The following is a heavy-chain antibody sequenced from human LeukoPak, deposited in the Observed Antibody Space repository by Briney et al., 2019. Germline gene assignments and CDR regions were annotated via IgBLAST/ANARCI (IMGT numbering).Heavy chain of an antibody. Sequence: GGSLRLSCAASEFTYGMNWVRQAPGKGLECVSAISSSGSNTYYADSVKGRFTISRDNSKNTLYLQMNSLRADDTAVYYCARGKGGLRFPPHAFDIWGQGTMVTVSS. V-gene: IGHV3-NL1*01. CDR2: ISSSGSNT. J-gene: IGHJ3*02. CDR3: ARGKGGLRFPPHAFDI. CDR1: EFTYG. D-gene: IGHD4-17*01.